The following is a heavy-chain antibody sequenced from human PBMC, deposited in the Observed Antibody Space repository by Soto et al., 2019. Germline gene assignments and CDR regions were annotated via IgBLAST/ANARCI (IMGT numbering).Heavy chain of an antibody. CDR3: ARGGSSDWQVAFDF. Sequence: QLHPQQWGAGLLKPSETLSLTCAVYGGSFSGYFWNWIRQTPGQGLEWIGKVNHNGRNNYNPSLKSRVTISLDMSKNQISLKLTSVTAADTAVYYCARGGSSDWQVAFDFWGQGTMVTVSS. J-gene: IGHJ3*01. CDR1: GGSFSGYF. D-gene: IGHD6-19*01. CDR2: VNHNGRN. V-gene: IGHV4-34*02.